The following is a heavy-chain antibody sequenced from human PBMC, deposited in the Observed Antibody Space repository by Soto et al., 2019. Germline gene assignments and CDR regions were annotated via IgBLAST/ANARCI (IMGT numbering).Heavy chain of an antibody. Sequence: QVQLVESGGGVVQPGKSLRLSCAASGFTFSGYGMHWVRQAPGKGLEWVAVISYHGRNKYYVDSVKGRFTISRDDSKNTLYLQMDSVRAEDTAVYYCVKDGSLEVPDVPLEDYYFDHWGQGTLVTVSS. J-gene: IGHJ4*02. V-gene: IGHV3-30*18. D-gene: IGHD3-3*01. CDR3: VKDGSLEVPDVPLEDYYFDH. CDR1: GFTFSGYG. CDR2: ISYHGRNK.